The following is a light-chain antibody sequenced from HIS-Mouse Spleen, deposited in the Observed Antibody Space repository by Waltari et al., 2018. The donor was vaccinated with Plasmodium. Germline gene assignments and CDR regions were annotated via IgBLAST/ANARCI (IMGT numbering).Light chain of an antibody. CDR1: QGISSA. V-gene: IGKV1-13*02. CDR2: DAS. CDR3: QQFNSYPQGT. Sequence: AIQLTHSPSSLSASVGHRVTITCRASQGISSALAWYQQKPGKAPKLLIYDASSLESGVPSRFSGSGSGTDFTLTISSLQPEDFATYYCQQFNSYPQGTFGQGTRLAIK. J-gene: IGKJ5*01.